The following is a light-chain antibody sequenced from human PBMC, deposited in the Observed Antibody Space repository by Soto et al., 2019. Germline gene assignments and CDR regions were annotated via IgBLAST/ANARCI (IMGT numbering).Light chain of an antibody. Sequence: DIQMTQSPSSLSASVGDRVTITCRASQNINNYLNWYQQKSGEAPKLLIYTASSLQSGVPARVSGSGSGTEFILSISSLQPEDFATYYRQQSYSVPLTFGGGTKVDI. CDR2: TAS. CDR1: QNINNY. CDR3: QQSYSVPLT. J-gene: IGKJ4*01. V-gene: IGKV1-39*01.